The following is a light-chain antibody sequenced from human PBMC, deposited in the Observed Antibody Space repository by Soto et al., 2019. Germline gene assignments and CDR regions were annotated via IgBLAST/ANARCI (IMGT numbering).Light chain of an antibody. CDR1: QSVSSN. V-gene: IGKV3-15*01. CDR3: QQYNNGPPT. Sequence: EIVMTQSPATLSVSPGESATLACRASQSVSSNLAWYQQKPGQAPRLLIYGASTSATGIPARFSGSGSGTEFTLTISSLQAEDFSVYYCQQYNNGPPTFGQGTKVEIK. J-gene: IGKJ1*01. CDR2: GAS.